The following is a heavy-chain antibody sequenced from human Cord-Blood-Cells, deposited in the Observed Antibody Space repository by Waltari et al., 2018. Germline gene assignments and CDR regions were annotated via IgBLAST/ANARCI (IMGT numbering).Heavy chain of an antibody. CDR2: IIPILGIA. CDR3: ARLHYYDSSGYYYWYFDL. Sequence: QVQLVQSGAEVKKPGSSVKVSCKASGGTFSSYAISWVRPAPGPGLEWMGGIIPILGIANYAQKFQGRVTITADESTSTAYMELSSLRSEDTAVYYCARLHYYDSSGYYYWYFDLWGRGTLVTVSS. CDR1: GGTFSSYA. V-gene: IGHV1-69*04. D-gene: IGHD3-22*01. J-gene: IGHJ2*01.